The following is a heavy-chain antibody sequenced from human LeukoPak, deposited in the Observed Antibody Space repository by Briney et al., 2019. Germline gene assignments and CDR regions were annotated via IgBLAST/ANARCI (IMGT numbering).Heavy chain of an antibody. CDR2: INHSGST. J-gene: IGHJ4*02. V-gene: IGHV4-34*01. CDR1: GGSFSGYY. CDR3: ARTFDY. Sequence: SGTLSLTCAVYGGSFSGYYWSWIRQPPGKGLEWIGEINHSGSTNYNPSLKCRVTISVDTSKNQFSLKLSSVTAADTAVYYCARTFDYWGQGTLVTVSS.